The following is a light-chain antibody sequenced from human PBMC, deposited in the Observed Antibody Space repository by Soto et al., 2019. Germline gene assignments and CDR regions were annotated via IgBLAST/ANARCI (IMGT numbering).Light chain of an antibody. Sequence: DIQMTQSPSSLSASVGDRVTITCRASQGIINYLAWYQKKPGKVPKLLIYAASTLQSGVPSRFSGSGSGTDFTLTISSLQPEDVATYYCQKYNSAPHTFGQGTKLEIK. CDR2: AAS. J-gene: IGKJ2*01. V-gene: IGKV1-27*01. CDR3: QKYNSAPHT. CDR1: QGIINY.